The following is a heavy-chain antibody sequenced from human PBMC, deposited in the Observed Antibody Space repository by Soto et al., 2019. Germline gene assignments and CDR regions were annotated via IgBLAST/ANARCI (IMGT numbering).Heavy chain of an antibody. Sequence: QLQLQESGPGLVKPSETLSLTCTVSGGSLSISSYYWGWIRQPPGKGLEWIGRIYYSGSTYYNPSLQTRVTRSVDTSNHQFSLKLSSVTAADTAVYYCASLGYCTNGVCYLEYYLDYWGQGTLVTVSS. D-gene: IGHD2-8*01. CDR2: IYYSGST. V-gene: IGHV4-39*01. CDR1: GGSLSISSYY. CDR3: ASLGYCTNGVCYLEYYLDY. J-gene: IGHJ4*02.